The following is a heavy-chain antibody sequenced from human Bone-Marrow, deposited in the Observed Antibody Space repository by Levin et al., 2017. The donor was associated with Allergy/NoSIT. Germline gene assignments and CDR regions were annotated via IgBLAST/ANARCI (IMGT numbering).Heavy chain of an antibody. CDR2: INPSDGST. J-gene: IGHJ4*02. Sequence: GASVKVSCKASEDTFTNYYIHWVRQAPGQGLEWMGMINPSDGSTRYAPNFQGRVTMTRDTSTTTVHMDLSSLRSDDTGMFYCAAAIPYSFDYWGQGTLVTVTS. D-gene: IGHD2-2*01. CDR1: EDTFTNYY. V-gene: IGHV1-46*01. CDR3: AAAIPYSFDY.